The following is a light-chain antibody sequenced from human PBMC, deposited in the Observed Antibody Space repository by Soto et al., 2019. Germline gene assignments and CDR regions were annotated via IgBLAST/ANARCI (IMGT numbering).Light chain of an antibody. CDR3: QKYDSVPT. J-gene: IGKJ1*01. Sequence: DIQLTQSPSSLSASVGDRVTITCRASQGISNSVAWYQQRPGKVPKLLISAASTLQSGVPSRFSGSGSGTDFTLTISSLQPEDVASYYCQKYDSVPTFGPGTKVDIK. V-gene: IGKV1-27*01. CDR1: QGISNS. CDR2: AAS.